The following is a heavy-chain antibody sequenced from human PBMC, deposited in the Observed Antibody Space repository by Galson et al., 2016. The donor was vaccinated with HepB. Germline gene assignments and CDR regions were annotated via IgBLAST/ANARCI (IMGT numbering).Heavy chain of an antibody. CDR1: GYTFTKYY. D-gene: IGHD7-27*01. CDR3: ARDNNWGPDF. J-gene: IGHJ4*02. Sequence: SVKVSCKASGYTFTKYYINWVRLAPGQGLEWMAWIHPPSGGTPYAQNFQGRVTVTGDTSISTAYLELSTLRSDDTAVYYCARDNNWGPDFWGQGTLVTVAS. CDR2: IHPPSGGT. V-gene: IGHV1-2*02.